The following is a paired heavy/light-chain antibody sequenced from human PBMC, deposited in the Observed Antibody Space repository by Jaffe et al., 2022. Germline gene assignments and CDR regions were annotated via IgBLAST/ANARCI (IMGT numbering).Light chain of an antibody. V-gene: IGKV3-11*01. Sequence: EIVLTQSPATLSLSPGERATLSCRASQSVSTYLAWYQQKPGQAPRLLIFDASNRATGIPARFSGSGSGTDFTLTISSLEPEDFAVYYCQQRFNWPPRLTFGGGTKVEIK. CDR2: DAS. CDR3: QQRFNWPPRLT. J-gene: IGKJ4*01. CDR1: QSVSTY.
Heavy chain of an antibody. CDR1: GGSTSSSSYY. Sequence: QLQLQESGPGLVKPSETLSLTCTVSGGSTSSSSYYWDWIRQPPGTGLQWIGSISYSGSTYYNPSLKSRVTISVDTSKNQFSLKLSSVTAADTAMYYCARRKRLYGGYDYWGQGTLVTVSS. D-gene: IGHD5-12*01. J-gene: IGHJ4*02. CDR3: ARRKRLYGGYDY. CDR2: ISYSGST. V-gene: IGHV4-39*01.